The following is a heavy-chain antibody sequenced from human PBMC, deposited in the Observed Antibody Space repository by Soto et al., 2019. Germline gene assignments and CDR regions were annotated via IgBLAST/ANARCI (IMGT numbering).Heavy chain of an antibody. V-gene: IGHV3-21*01. Sequence: GGSLRLSCAASGFTFSSYSMNWVRQAPGKGLEWVSSISSSSSYIYYADSVKGRFTISRDNAKNSLYLQMNSLRAEDTAVYYCARDPSGDYYYGMDVWGQGTTVTVSS. CDR2: ISSSSSYI. CDR1: GFTFSSYS. D-gene: IGHD4-17*01. J-gene: IGHJ6*02. CDR3: ARDPSGDYYYGMDV.